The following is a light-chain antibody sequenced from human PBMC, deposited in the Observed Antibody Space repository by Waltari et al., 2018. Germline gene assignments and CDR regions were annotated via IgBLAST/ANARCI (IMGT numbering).Light chain of an antibody. Sequence: EILMTQSPVILSVSPCDSVLLSCWACQDLRNNLAWYQHKPGQPPRLLIYGALSRADGVPDRFTGSGSGTDFALSISRLQSDDFAVYFCQQYNSWPPTFAPGTTVDL. CDR1: QDLRNN. V-gene: IGKV3-15*01. CDR2: GAL. J-gene: IGKJ3*01. CDR3: QQYNSWPPT.